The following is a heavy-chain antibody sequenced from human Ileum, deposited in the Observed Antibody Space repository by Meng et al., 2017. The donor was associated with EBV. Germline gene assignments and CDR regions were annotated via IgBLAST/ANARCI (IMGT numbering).Heavy chain of an antibody. CDR2: IYWEDDN. CDR3: AHRPSMVRGVMYFDY. J-gene: IGHJ4*02. D-gene: IGHD3-10*01. Sequence: QTALKAVCPPWCKPRPSLMLTCSFFGFSLSSNGVGGGWIRQPPRKALEWLALIYWEDDNRYSPSLKSRLTITKDTSKIQVVLTMTNMDPVDTATYYCAHRPSMVRGVMYFDYWGQGTLVTASS. CDR1: GFSLSSNGVG. V-gene: IGHV2-5*02.